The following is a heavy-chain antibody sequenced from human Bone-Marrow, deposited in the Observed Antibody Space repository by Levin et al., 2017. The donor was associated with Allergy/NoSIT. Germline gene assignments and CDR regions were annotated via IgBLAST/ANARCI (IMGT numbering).Heavy chain of an antibody. V-gene: IGHV7-4-1*02. D-gene: IGHD3-9*01. J-gene: IGHJ5*02. CDR3: ARGPVLRYFDWSLPKNWFDP. CDR2: INTNTGNP. Sequence: GESLKISCKASGYTFTSYAMNWVRQAPGQGLEWMGWINTNTGNPTYAQGFTGRFVFSLDTSVSTAYLQISSLKAEDTAVYYCARGPVLRYFDWSLPKNWFDPWGQGTLVTVSS. CDR1: GYTFTSYA.